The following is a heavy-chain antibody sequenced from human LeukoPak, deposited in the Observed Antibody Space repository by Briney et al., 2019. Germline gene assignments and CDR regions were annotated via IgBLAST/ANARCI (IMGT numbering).Heavy chain of an antibody. V-gene: IGHV4-34*01. J-gene: IGHJ4*02. D-gene: IGHD3-22*01. CDR1: GGSFSGYW. CDR3: ARGPPLNPGDFDSSDYYYFDY. CDR2: INHRGST. Sequence: SETLSLTCAVYGGSFSGYWWSWVRLPPGKGLEWIGEINHRGSTNYNPSLKSRVTIAVDTSKIQFSLKLSSVTAADTAVYYCARGPPLNPGDFDSSDYYYFDYWGLGTLVTVSS.